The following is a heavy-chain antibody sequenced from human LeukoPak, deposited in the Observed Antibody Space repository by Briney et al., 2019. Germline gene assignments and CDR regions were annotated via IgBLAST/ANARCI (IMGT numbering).Heavy chain of an antibody. V-gene: IGHV3-7*05. D-gene: IGHD5-18*01. CDR2: IKRDGSEK. Sequence: GGSLRLSCAASGFTFSNYWMSWVRQAPGKGLEWVANIKRDGSEKYYVDSEKGRFTISRDNAKNSLYLQMNSLRAADTAVYYCAPMAADTAMVGLDVWGQGTEVTVSS. J-gene: IGHJ6*02. CDR1: GFTFSNYW. CDR3: APMAADTAMVGLDV.